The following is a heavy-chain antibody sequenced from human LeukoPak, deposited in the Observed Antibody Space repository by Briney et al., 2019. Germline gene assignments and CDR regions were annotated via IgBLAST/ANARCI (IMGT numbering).Heavy chain of an antibody. J-gene: IGHJ6*02. CDR2: TYYRSKWYN. CDR3: ARARIAAAGRNYYYYGMDV. V-gene: IGHV6-1*01. D-gene: IGHD6-13*01. Sequence: SQTLSLTCAISGDSVSSNSAAWNWIRQSPSRGLEWLGRTYYRSKWYNDYAVSVKSRITINPDTSKNQFSLQLNSVTPEDTAVYYCARARIAAAGRNYYYYGMDVWGQGTTVTVSS. CDR1: GDSVSSNSAA.